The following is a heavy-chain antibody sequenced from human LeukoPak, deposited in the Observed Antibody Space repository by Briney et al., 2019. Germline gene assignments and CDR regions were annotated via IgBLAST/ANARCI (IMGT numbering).Heavy chain of an antibody. CDR3: ARLPETVLLWFGELRSAFDI. D-gene: IGHD3-10*01. CDR1: GFTFSSYA. CDR2: ISGSGGST. Sequence: PGGSLRLSCAASGFTFSSYAMSWVRQAPGKGLEWVSAISGSGGSTYYADSVKGRFTISRDNSKNTLYLQMNSLRAEDTAVYYCARLPETVLLWFGELRSAFDIWGQGTMVTVSS. V-gene: IGHV3-23*01. J-gene: IGHJ3*02.